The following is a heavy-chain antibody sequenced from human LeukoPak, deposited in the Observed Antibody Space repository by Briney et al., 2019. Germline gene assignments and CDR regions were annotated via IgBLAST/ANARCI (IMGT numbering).Heavy chain of an antibody. CDR2: IYHSGST. CDR1: GYSISSGYD. J-gene: IGHJ4*02. V-gene: IGHV4-38-2*01. CDR3: AGGRGPGYFDY. D-gene: IGHD2-15*01. Sequence: SETLSLTCAVSGYSISSGYDWGWIRQPPGTGLEWIGGIYHSGSTYYNPSLKSRVTISVDTSKTQFSLKLSSVTAADTAVYYCAGGRGPGYFDYWGQGTLVTASS.